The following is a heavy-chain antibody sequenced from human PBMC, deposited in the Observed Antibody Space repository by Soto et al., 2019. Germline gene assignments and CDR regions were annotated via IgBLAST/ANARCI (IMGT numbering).Heavy chain of an antibody. CDR1: GFTFGDYA. CDR3: TRDLPAAISYYYYGMDV. V-gene: IGHV3-49*03. D-gene: IGHD2-2*01. CDR2: IRSKAYGGTT. J-gene: IGHJ6*02. Sequence: PGGSLRLSCTASGFTFGDYAMSWFRQAPGKGLEWVGFIRSKAYGGTTEYAASVKGRFTISRDDSKSIAYLQMNSLKTEDTAVYYCTRDLPAAISYYYYGMDVWGQGTTVTVSS.